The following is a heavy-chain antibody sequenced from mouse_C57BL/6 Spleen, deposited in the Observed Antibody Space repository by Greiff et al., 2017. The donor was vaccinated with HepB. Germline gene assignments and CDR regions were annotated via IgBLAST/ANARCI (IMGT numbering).Heavy chain of an antibody. CDR3: ARDYGNSYWYFDV. V-gene: IGHV1-82*01. CDR2: IYPGDGDT. J-gene: IGHJ1*03. Sequence: VQLVESGPELVKPGASVKISCKASGYAFSSSWMNWVKQRPGKGLEWIGRIYPGDGDTNYNGKFEGKATLTADKSSSTAYMQLSSLTSEDSAVYFCARDYGNSYWYFDVWGTGTTVTVSS. CDR1: GYAFSSSW. D-gene: IGHD2-1*01.